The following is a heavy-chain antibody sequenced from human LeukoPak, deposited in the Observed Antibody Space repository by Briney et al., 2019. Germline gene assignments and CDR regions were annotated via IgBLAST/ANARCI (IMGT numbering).Heavy chain of an antibody. V-gene: IGHV3-7*01. J-gene: IGHJ4*01. CDR2: IKHDGGEK. Sequence: GGSLRLSCAASGFTFSRYWMSWVRQAPGKGLEWVANIKHDGGEKYYVDSVKGRFTISRDNAKNSLYLQMNSLRAEDTAVYYCATGKWELLPTFDYWGQGTLVTVSS. CDR3: ATGKWELLPTFDY. D-gene: IGHD1-26*01. CDR1: GFTFSRYW.